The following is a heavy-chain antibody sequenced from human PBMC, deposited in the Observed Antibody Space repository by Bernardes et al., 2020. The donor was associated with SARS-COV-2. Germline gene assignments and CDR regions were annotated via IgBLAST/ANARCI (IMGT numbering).Heavy chain of an antibody. CDR2: ISNDGSIK. CDR3: TRGLELELITWFDY. Sequence: LRLSCTASGFTFSSSAMPWVRQAPGKGPEWVAVISNDGSIKYYTDSVKGRFTISRDNSKNTLYLLMNSLRTDDTAVYYCTRGLELELITWFDYWGQGTLVTVSS. D-gene: IGHD1-7*01. J-gene: IGHJ4*02. CDR1: GFTFSSSA. V-gene: IGHV3-30-3*01.